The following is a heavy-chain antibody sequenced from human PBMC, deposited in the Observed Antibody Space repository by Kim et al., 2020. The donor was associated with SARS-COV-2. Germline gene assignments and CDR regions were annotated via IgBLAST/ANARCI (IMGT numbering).Heavy chain of an antibody. CDR1: GFTFSGSA. D-gene: IGHD3-22*01. V-gene: IGHV3-73*01. CDR2: IRSKANSYAT. CDR3: TREGAKDSSGYYYSLGY. J-gene: IGHJ4*02. Sequence: GGSLRLSCAASGFTFSGSAMHWVRQASGKGLEWVGRIRSKANSYATAYAASVKGRFTISRDDSKNTAYLQMNSLKTEDTAVYYCTREGAKDSSGYYYSLGYWGQGTLVTVSS.